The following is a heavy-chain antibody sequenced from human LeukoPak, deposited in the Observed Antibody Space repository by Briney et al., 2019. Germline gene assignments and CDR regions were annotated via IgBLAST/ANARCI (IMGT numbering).Heavy chain of an antibody. V-gene: IGHV1-69*13. D-gene: IGHD3-9*01. Sequence: SVKVSCKASGGTFSSYAISWVRQAPGQGLEWMGGIIPIFGTANYAQKFQGRVTITADESTSTAYMELSSLRSEDTVVYYCARAGQKGYDILTGYPHYWGQGTLVTVSS. CDR1: GGTFSSYA. J-gene: IGHJ4*02. CDR2: IIPIFGTA. CDR3: ARAGQKGYDILTGYPHY.